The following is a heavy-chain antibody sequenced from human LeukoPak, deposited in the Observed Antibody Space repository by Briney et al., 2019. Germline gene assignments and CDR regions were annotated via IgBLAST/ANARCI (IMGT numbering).Heavy chain of an antibody. J-gene: IGHJ6*02. CDR3: AREGLEYYGMDV. Sequence: GASVKVSCKASGYTFTGYYMHWVRQAPGQGLEWMGWISGYKGNAVYAQKFQGRVTMTIDTSTTTAYMEVRSLRSDDTAVYYCAREGLEYYGMDVWGQGSTVTVSS. V-gene: IGHV1-18*04. CDR2: ISGYKGNA. D-gene: IGHD5-24*01. CDR1: GYTFTGYY.